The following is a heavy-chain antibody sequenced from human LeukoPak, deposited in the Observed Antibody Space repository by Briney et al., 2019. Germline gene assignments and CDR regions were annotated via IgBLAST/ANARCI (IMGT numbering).Heavy chain of an antibody. CDR1: GFTVSSNY. CDR3: ARGANYDILTGYMYYFDY. CDR2: IYSGGST. J-gene: IGHJ4*02. V-gene: IGHV3-66*02. D-gene: IGHD3-9*01. Sequence: GGSLRLSCAASGFTVSSNYMSWVRQAPGKGLEWVSVIYSGGSTYYADSVKGRFTISRDNSKNTLYLQMNSLRAEDTAVHYCARGANYDILTGYMYYFDYWGQGTLVTVSS.